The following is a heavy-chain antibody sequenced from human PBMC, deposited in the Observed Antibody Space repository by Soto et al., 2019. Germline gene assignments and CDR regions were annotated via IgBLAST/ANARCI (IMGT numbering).Heavy chain of an antibody. CDR2: IIPILGIA. Sequence: ASVKVSCKASGGTFSSYTISWVRQAPGQGLEWMGRIIPILGIANYAQKFQGRVTITADKSTSTAYMELSSLRSEDTAVYYCARKKRPTTVDYYYYYGMDVWGQGTTVTVSS. D-gene: IGHD4-17*01. J-gene: IGHJ6*02. V-gene: IGHV1-69*02. CDR1: GGTFSSYT. CDR3: ARKKRPTTVDYYYYYGMDV.